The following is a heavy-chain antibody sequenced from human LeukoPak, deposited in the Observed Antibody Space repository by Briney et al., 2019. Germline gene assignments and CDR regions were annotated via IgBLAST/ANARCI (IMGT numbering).Heavy chain of an antibody. CDR3: TKRRPTGSVTVDEY. Sequence: AGGSLRLSCTTSGFTFSSFTMSWVRQTPKKGLEWVATVNYNSANKWHADSVKGRFTISRDNSKNMLYLQMHSLRVDDTALYYCTKRRPTGSVTVDEYWGQGALVTVSS. CDR1: GFTFSSFT. V-gene: IGHV3-23*01. CDR2: VNYNSANK. D-gene: IGHD2-21*02. J-gene: IGHJ4*02.